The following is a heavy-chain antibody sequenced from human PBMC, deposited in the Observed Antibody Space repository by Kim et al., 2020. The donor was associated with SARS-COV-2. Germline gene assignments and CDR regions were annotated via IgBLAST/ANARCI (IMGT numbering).Heavy chain of an antibody. CDR2: VSTFSGNT. D-gene: IGHD3-22*01. CDR1: GYTFTSYA. J-gene: IGHJ4*02. CDR3: ARDDSSDYYHY. Sequence: ASVKVSCKASGYTFTSYAITWVRQAPGQGLEWMGWVSTFSGNTNYAPSLQGRVTMTTDTSTTTAYMELRSLRSDDTAVYFCARDDSSDYYHYWGQGTLVTVSS. V-gene: IGHV1-18*04.